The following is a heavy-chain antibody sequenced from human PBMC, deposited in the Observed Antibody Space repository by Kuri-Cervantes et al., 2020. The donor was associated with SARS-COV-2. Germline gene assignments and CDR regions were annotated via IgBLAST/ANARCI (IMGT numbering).Heavy chain of an antibody. CDR3: ASQYYDILTGYYQGLRGWFDP. V-gene: IGHV4-4*07. CDR2: IYTSGST. Sequence: SETLSLTCTVSGGSISSYYWSWIRQPPGKGLERIGRIYTSGSTNYNPSLKSRVTMSVDTSKNQFSLKLSSVTAADTAVYYCASQYYDILTGYYQGLRGWFDPWGQGTLVTVSS. CDR1: GGSISSYY. D-gene: IGHD3-9*01. J-gene: IGHJ5*02.